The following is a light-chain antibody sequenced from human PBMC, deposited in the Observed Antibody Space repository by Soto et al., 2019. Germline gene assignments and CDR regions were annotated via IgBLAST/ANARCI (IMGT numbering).Light chain of an antibody. J-gene: IGKJ2*01. Sequence: DIQMTQSPSTLSASVGDRVTITCRASQSISSWLAWYQQKPGKAPNLLFYKASTLGSGVPSRFSGGGSGTEFTLTISSLQPDDFATYYCQQHSSSSPYTFGQGTKLEIK. CDR1: QSISSW. CDR2: KAS. CDR3: QQHSSSSPYT. V-gene: IGKV1-5*03.